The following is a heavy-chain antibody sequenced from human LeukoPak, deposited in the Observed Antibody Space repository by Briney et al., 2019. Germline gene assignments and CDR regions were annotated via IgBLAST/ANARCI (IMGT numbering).Heavy chain of an antibody. CDR3: TRTPSSSWLYYFDY. D-gene: IGHD6-13*01. CDR1: GFTFSNYW. Sequence: GGSLRLSCAASGFTFSNYWMHWVRQAPGKGLVWVSRIKGDGSSATYADSVKGRFTISRDNAKNTLYLQMNGLRAEDTAVYYCTRTPSSSWLYYFDYWGQGTLLTVSS. CDR2: IKGDGSSA. V-gene: IGHV3-74*01. J-gene: IGHJ4*02.